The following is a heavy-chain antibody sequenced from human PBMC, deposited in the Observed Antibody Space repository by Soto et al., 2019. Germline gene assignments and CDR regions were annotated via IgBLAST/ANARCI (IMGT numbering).Heavy chain of an antibody. CDR1: GYSFTGYF. CDR2: INLNSGGT. J-gene: IGHJ6*02. D-gene: IGHD5-18*01. V-gene: IGHV1-2*02. CDR3: ARGGDTALVYHGTEV. Sequence: ASVKVSCKASGYSFTGYFTQWVRQAPGQGLEWMGWINLNSGGTNYAQKFQGRVTMTRDTSISTAYMELSRLRSDDTAVYYCARGGDTALVYHGTEVWGHGTTVNVS.